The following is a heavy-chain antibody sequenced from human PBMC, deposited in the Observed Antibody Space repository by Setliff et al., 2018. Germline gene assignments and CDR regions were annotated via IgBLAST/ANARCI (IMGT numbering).Heavy chain of an antibody. CDR2: INPGGSET. D-gene: IGHD3-10*02. V-gene: IGHV3-7*01. CDR3: LGAGTCSY. CDR1: GFSFRNCW. Sequence: PGGSLRLSCVGTGFSFRNCWASWVRQAPGKGPEWLASINPGGSETYYVDSARGRFTISRDNARNSLPLQMNSLRSDDTAVYYCLGAGTCSYWGQGTRVTVSS. J-gene: IGHJ4*02.